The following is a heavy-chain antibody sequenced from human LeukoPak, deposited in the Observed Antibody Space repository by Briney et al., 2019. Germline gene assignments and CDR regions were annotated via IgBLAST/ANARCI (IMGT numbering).Heavy chain of an antibody. CDR2: INWNGGST. CDR1: GFTFDDYG. D-gene: IGHD4-11*01. CDR3: ARVGADYSSGRVDY. V-gene: IGHV3-20*04. J-gene: IGHJ4*02. Sequence: GGSLRLSCAASGFTFDDYGMSWVRQAPGKGLEWVSGINWNGGSTGYADSVKGRFTISRDNAKNSLYLQMNSLRAEDTALYYCARVGADYSSGRVDYWGQGTLVTVSS.